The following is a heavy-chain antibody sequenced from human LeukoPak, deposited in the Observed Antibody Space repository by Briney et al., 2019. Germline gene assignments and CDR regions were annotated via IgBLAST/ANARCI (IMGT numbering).Heavy chain of an antibody. CDR1: GFTFSSYS. Sequence: GGSLRLSCAASGFTFSSYSMNWVRQAPGKGLEWVSYLSGTTGYTNSADSVKGRFTISRDNARNSLYLQMNSLRAEDTAVYYCARETSPNSGNYAYWGQGTLVTVSS. V-gene: IGHV3-21*05. D-gene: IGHD1-26*01. J-gene: IGHJ4*02. CDR2: LSGTTGYT. CDR3: ARETSPNSGNYAY.